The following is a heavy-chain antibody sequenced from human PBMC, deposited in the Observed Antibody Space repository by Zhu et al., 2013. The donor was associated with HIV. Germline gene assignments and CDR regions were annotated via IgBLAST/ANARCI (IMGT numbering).Heavy chain of an antibody. CDR1: GYTFTSYG. J-gene: IGHJ4*02. CDR3: ARDPPLYCSSTSCYNDY. CDR2: ISAYNGNT. Sequence: QVQLVQSGAEVKKPGASVKVSCKASGYTFTSYGISWVRQAPGQGLEWMGWISAYNGNTNYAQKLQGRVTMTTDTSTSTAYMELRSLRSDDTAVYYCARDPPLYCSSTSCYNDYWGQGTLVTVSS. D-gene: IGHD2-2*02. V-gene: IGHV1-18*01.